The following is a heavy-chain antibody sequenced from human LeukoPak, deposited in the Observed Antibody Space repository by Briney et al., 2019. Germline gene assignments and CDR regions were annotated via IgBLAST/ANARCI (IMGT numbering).Heavy chain of an antibody. J-gene: IGHJ6*02. Sequence: SQTLSLTCTVSGGSISSGSYYWSWIRQPAGKGLEWIGRIYTSGSTNYNASLKSRVTISVDTSKNQFSLKLSSVTAADTAVYYCARDFGIFDYGMDVWGQGTTVTVS. CDR2: IYTSGST. D-gene: IGHD3-16*01. CDR3: ARDFGIFDYGMDV. V-gene: IGHV4-61*02. CDR1: GGSISSGSYY.